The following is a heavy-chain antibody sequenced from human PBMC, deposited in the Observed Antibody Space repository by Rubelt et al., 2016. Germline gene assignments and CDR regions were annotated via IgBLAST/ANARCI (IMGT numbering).Heavy chain of an antibody. J-gene: IGHJ4*02. D-gene: IGHD6-19*01. CDR3: ARADPWLVAGVYFDY. Sequence: AASGFTFSSYGMHWVRQAPGKGLEWVSYISSSSSTIYYADSVKGRFTISRDNAKNSLYLQMNSLRAEDTAAYYCARADPWLVAGVYFDYWGQGTLVTVSS. CDR2: ISSSSSTI. V-gene: IGHV3-48*04. CDR1: GFTFSSYG.